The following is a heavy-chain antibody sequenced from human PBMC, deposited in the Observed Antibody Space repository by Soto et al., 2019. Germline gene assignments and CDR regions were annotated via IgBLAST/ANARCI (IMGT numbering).Heavy chain of an antibody. V-gene: IGHV4-30-2*01. CDR2: IYHSGTT. J-gene: IGHJ5*02. CDR3: ARGRDTAMVSKGNWFDP. D-gene: IGHD5-18*01. Sequence: PSETLSLTCAVSGGSISSGGYSWSWIRQPPGKGLEWIGYIYHSGTTFWSPSLQSRVTISVDKPKNQISLKLSSVTVADTAVYYCARGRDTAMVSKGNWFDPWGQGTPVTVSS. CDR1: GGSISSGGYS.